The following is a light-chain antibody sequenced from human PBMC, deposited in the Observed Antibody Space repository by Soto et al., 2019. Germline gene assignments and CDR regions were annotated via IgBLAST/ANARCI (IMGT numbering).Light chain of an antibody. Sequence: QSALTQPASVSGSPGQSITISCTGTNSDVGGYNYVSWYQHHPGKAPKLMIYEVTTRPSGVSNRFSGSKSGNTASLTISGLQAEDEADYYCSSYTSSSTPYVFGTGTKVTVL. J-gene: IGLJ1*01. CDR1: NSDVGGYNY. V-gene: IGLV2-14*01. CDR3: SSYTSSSTPYV. CDR2: EVT.